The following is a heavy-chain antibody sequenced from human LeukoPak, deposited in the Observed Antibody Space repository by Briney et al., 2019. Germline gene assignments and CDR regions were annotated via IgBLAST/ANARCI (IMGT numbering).Heavy chain of an antibody. V-gene: IGHV1-8*01. D-gene: IGHD3-10*01. CDR3: ARDLAYYGSGSQHNYYYYGMDV. CDR2: MNPNSGNT. J-gene: IGHJ6*04. CDR1: GYTFTSYD. Sequence: HGASVKVSCKASGYTFTSYDINWVRQATGQGLEWMGWMNPNSGNTGYAQKLQGRVTMTTDTSTSTAYMELRSLRSDDTAVYYCARDLAYYGSGSQHNYYYYGMDVWGKGTTVTVSS.